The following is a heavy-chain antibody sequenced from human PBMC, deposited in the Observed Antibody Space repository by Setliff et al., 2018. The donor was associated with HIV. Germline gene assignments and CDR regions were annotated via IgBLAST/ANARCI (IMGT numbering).Heavy chain of an antibody. J-gene: IGHJ6*02. CDR1: GFTFSTYA. CDR3: AKTLPTLYPPHNYYYGMDV. Sequence: GGSLRLSCAVSGFTFSTYAMSWVRQAPGKGLEWVSTSSGSGGSTYYADSVRGRFTISRDNSKNTLYLQMNSLRAEDTAVYYCAKTLPTLYPPHNYYYGMDVWGQGTTVTVSS. V-gene: IGHV3-23*01. D-gene: IGHD2-15*01. CDR2: SSGSGGST.